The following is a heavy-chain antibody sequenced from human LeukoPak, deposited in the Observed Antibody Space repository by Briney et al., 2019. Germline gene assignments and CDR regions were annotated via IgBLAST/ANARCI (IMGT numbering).Heavy chain of an antibody. D-gene: IGHD3-9*01. J-gene: IGHJ4*02. CDR3: AKSPGGDFDWLFQDYFDY. V-gene: IGHV3-30-3*02. CDR2: ISYDGSNK. Sequence: PGGSLRLSCAASGFTFSSYAMHWVRQAPGKGLEWVAVISYDGSNKYYADSVKGRFTISRDNSKNTLYLQMNSLRAEDTAVYYCAKSPGGDFDWLFQDYFDYWGQGTLVTVSS. CDR1: GFTFSSYA.